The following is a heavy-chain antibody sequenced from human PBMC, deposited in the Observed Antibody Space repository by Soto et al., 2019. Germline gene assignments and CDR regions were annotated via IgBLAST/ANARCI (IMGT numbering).Heavy chain of an antibody. V-gene: IGHV3-48*03. J-gene: IGHJ4*02. CDR2: ISSSGSTI. CDR1: GFTFSSYE. Sequence: GGSLRLSCAASGFTFSSYEMNWVRQAPGKGLEWVSYISSSGSTIYYADSVKGRFTISRDNAKSSLYLQMNSLRAEDTAVYYCARATGVVVLFDYWGQGTLVTVSS. D-gene: IGHD3-22*01. CDR3: ARATGVVVLFDY.